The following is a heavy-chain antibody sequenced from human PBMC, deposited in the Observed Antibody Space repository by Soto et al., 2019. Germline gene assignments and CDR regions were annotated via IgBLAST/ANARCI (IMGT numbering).Heavy chain of an antibody. D-gene: IGHD6-19*01. CDR2: VSSSGT. V-gene: IGHV4-59*01. J-gene: IGHJ4*02. CDR3: ARNRGWYPHDS. CDR1: GASITSDF. Sequence: QVQLQESGPGLVKPSETLSLTCTVSGASITSDFWTWIRQPPGKGLEWIGYVSSSGTNYNSSLESRVTMSLDTSKNQFSMNLRSVTAADTAIYYCARNRGWYPHDSWGQGTLVTVSS.